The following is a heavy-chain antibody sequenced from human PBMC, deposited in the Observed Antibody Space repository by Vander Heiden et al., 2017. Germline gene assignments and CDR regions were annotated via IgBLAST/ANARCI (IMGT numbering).Heavy chain of an antibody. V-gene: IGHV3-33*01. CDR2: IWYDGSNK. Sequence: QVQLVESGGGVVQPGMSLRLSCAASGFTFSSYGMPWVRPAPGKGLEWVAVIWYDGSNKYYADSVKGRFTISRDNSKNTLYLQMNSLRAEDTAVYYCARTSTYSGSYYFDYWGQGTLVTVSS. D-gene: IGHD1-26*01. CDR3: ARTSTYSGSYYFDY. CDR1: GFTFSSYG. J-gene: IGHJ4*02.